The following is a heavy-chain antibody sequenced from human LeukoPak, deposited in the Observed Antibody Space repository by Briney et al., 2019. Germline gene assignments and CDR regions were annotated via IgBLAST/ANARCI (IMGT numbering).Heavy chain of an antibody. D-gene: IGHD5-24*01. J-gene: IGHJ3*02. CDR2: IFSNDEK. V-gene: IGHV2-26*01. CDR3: ARIHPEMATIGDAFDI. CDR1: GFSLSNARMG. Sequence: SGPVLVKPTETLTLTCTVSGFSLSNARMGVSWIRQPPGKALEWLAHIFSNDEKSYSTSLKSRLTISKDTSKSQVVLTMTNMDPVDTATYYCARIHPEMATIGDAFDIWGQGTMVTVSS.